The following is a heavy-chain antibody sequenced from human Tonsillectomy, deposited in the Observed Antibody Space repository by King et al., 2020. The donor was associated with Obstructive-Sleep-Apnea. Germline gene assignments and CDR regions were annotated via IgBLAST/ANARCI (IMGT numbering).Heavy chain of an antibody. D-gene: IGHD3-10*01. Sequence: VQLVESGGGLVKPGGSLRLSCAVSGFTFNNVWMSWVRQAPGKGLEWVGRIKTETDGGTTDYTAPVKGRFTISRHDSKNTLYLQMNSLKTEDTAVYYCTTALYFGLGSFDCWGQGTLVTVSS. CDR3: TTALYFGLGSFDC. V-gene: IGHV3-15*01. CDR1: GFTFNNVW. CDR2: IKTETDGGTT. J-gene: IGHJ4*02.